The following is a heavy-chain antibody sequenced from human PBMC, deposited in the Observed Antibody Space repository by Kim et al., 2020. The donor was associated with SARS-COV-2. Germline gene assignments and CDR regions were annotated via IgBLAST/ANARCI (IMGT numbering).Heavy chain of an antibody. D-gene: IGHD3-9*01. V-gene: IGHV4-34*01. CDR2: INHSGST. CDR3: ARGLLWGYDILTGYYSGGLDY. J-gene: IGHJ4*02. CDR1: GGSFSGYY. Sequence: SETLSLTCAVYGGSFSGYYWSWIRQPPGKGLEWIGDINHSGSTNYNPSLKSRVTISVDTSKNQFSLKLSSVTAADTAVYYCARGLLWGYDILTGYYSGGLDYWGQGTLVTVSS.